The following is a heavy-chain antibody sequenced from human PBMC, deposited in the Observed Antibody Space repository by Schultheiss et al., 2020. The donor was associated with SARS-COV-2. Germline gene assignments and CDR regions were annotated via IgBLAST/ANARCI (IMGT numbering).Heavy chain of an antibody. CDR1: GYTFTGYY. V-gene: IGHV1-2*02. D-gene: IGHD1-7*01. Sequence: ASVKVSCKASGYTFTGYYMHWVRQAPGQGLEWMGWINPNSGGTNYAQKFQGRVTMTRDTSTSTAYMELRSLRSDDTAVYYCAREGGITGTTTHYYYYYYMDVWGKGTTVTVSS. CDR2: INPNSGGT. J-gene: IGHJ6*03. CDR3: AREGGITGTTTHYYYYYYMDV.